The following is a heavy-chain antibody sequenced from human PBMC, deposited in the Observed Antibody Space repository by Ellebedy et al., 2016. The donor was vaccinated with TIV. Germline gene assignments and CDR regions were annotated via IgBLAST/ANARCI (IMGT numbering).Heavy chain of an antibody. V-gene: IGHV4-59*01. CDR1: GGSINNNH. D-gene: IGHD3-9*01. J-gene: IGHJ6*03. CDR3: ARDEVYYDALTGYRHYMDV. Sequence: MPSETLSLTCTASGGSINNNHWSWIRRPPGRGLEWIGYIQDSGSTNYNPSLKSRLSISVDTSRNEFSLKLTSVSAADTAVYYCARDEVYYDALTGYRHYMDVWGKGTTVTVS. CDR2: IQDSGST.